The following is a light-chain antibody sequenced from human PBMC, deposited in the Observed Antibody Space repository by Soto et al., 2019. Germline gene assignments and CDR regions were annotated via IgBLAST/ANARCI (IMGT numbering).Light chain of an antibody. CDR2: EVT. J-gene: IGLJ1*01. V-gene: IGLV2-14*01. Sequence: SALTQPASVSGSPGQSITISCTGTSSDVGTYNYVSWYQLHPGEAPKLIIFEVTNRPSGVSNRFSGSKSGNTASLTISGLQSEDETDYYCSSYTSLSTVVFGTGTKLTVL. CDR1: SSDVGTYNY. CDR3: SSYTSLSTVV.